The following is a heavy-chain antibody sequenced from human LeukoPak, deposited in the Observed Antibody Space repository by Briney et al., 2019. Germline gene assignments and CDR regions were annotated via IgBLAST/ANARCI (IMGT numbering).Heavy chain of an antibody. CDR3: ARRGWTTRVDY. J-gene: IGHJ4*02. CDR2: INHSGST. D-gene: IGHD6-19*01. CDR1: GGSISSSYYY. Sequence: PSETLSLTCTVSGGSISSSYYYWGWIRQPPGKGLEWIGEINHSGSTNYNPSLKSRVTISVDTSKNQFSLKLSSVTAADTAVYYCARRGWTTRVDYWGQGTLVTVSS. V-gene: IGHV4-39*07.